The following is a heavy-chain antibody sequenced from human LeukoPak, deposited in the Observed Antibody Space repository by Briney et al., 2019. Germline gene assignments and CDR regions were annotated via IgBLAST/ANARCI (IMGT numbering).Heavy chain of an antibody. CDR2: IYSGGST. V-gene: IGHV3-53*05. CDR3: AKDAPYYSNWFDP. Sequence: GGSLRLSCAASGFTVSSNYMSWVRQAPGKGLEWVSVIYSGGSTNYADSVKGRFTISRDNSKNTLYLQMNSLRAEDTAVYYCAKDAPYYSNWFDPWGQGTLVTVSS. J-gene: IGHJ5*02. D-gene: IGHD3-22*01. CDR1: GFTVSSNY.